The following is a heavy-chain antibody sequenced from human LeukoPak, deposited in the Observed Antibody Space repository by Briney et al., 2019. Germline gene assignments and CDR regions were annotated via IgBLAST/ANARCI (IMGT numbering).Heavy chain of an antibody. V-gene: IGHV4-34*01. D-gene: IGHD5-18*01. CDR1: GGSFSGYY. Sequence: PSETLSLTCAVYGGSFSGYYWSWIRQPPGKGLEWIGEINHSGSTNYNPSLKGRVTISVDTSKNQFSLKLSSVTAADTAVYYCARGPLAVDTAMVYPDYWGQGTLVTVSS. CDR3: ARGPLAVDTAMVYPDY. J-gene: IGHJ4*02. CDR2: INHSGST.